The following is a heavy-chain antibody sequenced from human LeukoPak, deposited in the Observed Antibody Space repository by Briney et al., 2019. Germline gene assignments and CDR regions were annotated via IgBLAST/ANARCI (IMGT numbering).Heavy chain of an antibody. Sequence: GGSLRLSCAASGFTFNNYWMSWVRQAPGKGLEWVANIKQDGSEKYYVDSVKGRFTISTDNAKNSLYLQINSLRVEDTAVYYCASFSGQGYFDYWGQGTLVTVSS. V-gene: IGHV3-7*01. J-gene: IGHJ4*02. CDR2: IKQDGSEK. CDR3: ASFSGQGYFDY. CDR1: GFTFNNYW. D-gene: IGHD6-19*01.